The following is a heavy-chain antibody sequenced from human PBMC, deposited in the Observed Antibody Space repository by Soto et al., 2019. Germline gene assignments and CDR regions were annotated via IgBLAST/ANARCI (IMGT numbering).Heavy chain of an antibody. CDR1: GGSISRGGYY. V-gene: IGHV4-39*02. D-gene: IGHD3-22*01. CDR3: ARVGPWVPYYYDSSPYTFENWFDP. CDR2: IYHGGST. J-gene: IGHJ5*02. Sequence: PSETLALTCTVSGGSISRGGYYWGWLREAPGEGPGCVWRIYHGGSTYYNPSLNSRVTLSIGMTNNHVSLILNSVTAADTAVYYCARVGPWVPYYYDSSPYTFENWFDPCGQGTLVTVSS.